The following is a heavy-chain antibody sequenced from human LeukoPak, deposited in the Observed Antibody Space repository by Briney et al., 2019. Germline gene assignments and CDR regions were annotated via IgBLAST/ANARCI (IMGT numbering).Heavy chain of an antibody. D-gene: IGHD2-2*01. Sequence: GGSLRLSCPASGFTFSIDWMTWVRQAPGKGLEWVGRIKSKTDGGTTDYATPVKGRFTISRDDSKNTLYLQMNSLKTEDTAVYYCTPQAPSTGSYYGMYIRGQGTTVTVSS. CDR1: GFTFSIDW. CDR2: IKSKTDGGTT. V-gene: IGHV3-15*01. CDR3: TPQAPSTGSYYGMYI. J-gene: IGHJ6*02.